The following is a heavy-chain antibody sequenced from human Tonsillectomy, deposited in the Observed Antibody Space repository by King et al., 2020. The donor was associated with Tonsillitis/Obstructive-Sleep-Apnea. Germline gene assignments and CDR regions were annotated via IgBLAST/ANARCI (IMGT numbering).Heavy chain of an antibody. CDR1: GFTFSTYA. J-gene: IGHJ5*02. CDR3: AREVLYDFWSGYNWFDP. V-gene: IGHV3-30*01. CDR2: ISYDGSDK. D-gene: IGHD3-3*01. Sequence: VQLVESGGGVVQPGRSLRLSCTASGFTFSTYAMHWVRQAPGKGLEWVAVISYDGSDKYYADSVKGRFTISRDNSKNTLYLQMNSLRAGDTAVYYCAREVLYDFWSGYNWFDPWGHGTLVTVSS.